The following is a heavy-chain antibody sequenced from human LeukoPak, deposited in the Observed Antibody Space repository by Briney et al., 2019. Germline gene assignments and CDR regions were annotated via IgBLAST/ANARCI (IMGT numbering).Heavy chain of an antibody. D-gene: IGHD3-9*01. CDR3: ARDQDGYDILTGGAFDI. CDR2: ISDDGNNK. Sequence: GGSLRLSCAASGFNFRIYAKHWVRQAPGKGLEWVAVISDDGNNKYYADSVKSRFAISRDNSRNTFYLQMDSLRAEDTAVYYCARDQDGYDILTGGAFDIWGQGTMVTVSS. J-gene: IGHJ3*02. CDR1: GFNFRIYA. V-gene: IGHV3-30*09.